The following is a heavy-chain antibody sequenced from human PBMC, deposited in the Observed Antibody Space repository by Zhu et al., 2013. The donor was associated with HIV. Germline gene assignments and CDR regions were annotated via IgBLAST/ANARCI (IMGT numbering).Heavy chain of an antibody. V-gene: IGHV1-46*01. CDR3: AREKGYYGSGSYPIDY. CDR1: GYTFTSYY. Sequence: QVQLVQSGAEVKKPGASVKVSCKASGYTFTSYYMHWVRQAPGQGLEWMGIINPSGGSTSYAQKFQGRVTMTRDTSTSTVYMELSSLRSEDTAVYYCAREKGYYGSGSYPIDYWGQGTLVTVSS. J-gene: IGHJ4*02. CDR2: INPSGGST. D-gene: IGHD3-10*01.